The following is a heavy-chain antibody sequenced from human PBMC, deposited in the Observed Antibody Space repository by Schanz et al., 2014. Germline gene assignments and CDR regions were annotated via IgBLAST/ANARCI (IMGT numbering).Heavy chain of an antibody. CDR1: GFSVGNKY. D-gene: IGHD3-10*01. Sequence: EVQLVESGGGWVQPGGSLRLSCAASGFSVGNKYMNWVRQAPGKGLEWVSFIYIGGNTYYADSVKGRFTISRDNSKNTLYLQMNSLRAEDTAVYYCAKGRFGELSAFDIWGQGTMVTVSS. CDR2: IYIGGNT. J-gene: IGHJ3*02. V-gene: IGHV3-53*01. CDR3: AKGRFGELSAFDI.